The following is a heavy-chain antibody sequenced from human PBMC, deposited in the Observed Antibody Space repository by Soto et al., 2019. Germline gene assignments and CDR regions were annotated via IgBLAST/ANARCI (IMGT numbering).Heavy chain of an antibody. CDR2: IYHSGRT. CDR1: GGSISSSDW. J-gene: IGHJ4*02. Sequence: SETLSLTCAVSGGSISSSDWWCCVLQPPGKDLESNGYIYHSGRTYNNPSHKSRDTISVDKSKNPFSLKLSSVTAADPAVYYCARESDYWGQGSLVTVSS. V-gene: IGHV4-4*02. CDR3: ARESDY.